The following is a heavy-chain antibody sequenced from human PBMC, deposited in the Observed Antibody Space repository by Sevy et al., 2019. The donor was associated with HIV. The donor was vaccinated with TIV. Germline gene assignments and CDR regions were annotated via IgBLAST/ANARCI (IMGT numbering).Heavy chain of an antibody. Sequence: GGSLRLSCAASGFTFSNYWMSWVRQAPGKGLEWVATIKKDGTEKYYVDSVRGRFTMSRDNAKNSLYLQMNSLRVEDTALYYGAGDCSSTTCLWGLDFWGQGTTVTVSS. CDR3: AGDCSSTTCLWGLDF. D-gene: IGHD2-2*01. V-gene: IGHV3-7*03. CDR2: IKKDGTEK. J-gene: IGHJ6*02. CDR1: GFTFSNYW.